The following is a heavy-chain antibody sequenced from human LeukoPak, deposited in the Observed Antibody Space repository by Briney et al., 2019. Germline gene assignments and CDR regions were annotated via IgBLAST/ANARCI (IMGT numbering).Heavy chain of an antibody. CDR2: ISGSGGST. CDR3: AKVDRGPYYYDSSGYRY. V-gene: IGHV3-23*01. D-gene: IGHD3-22*01. Sequence: GGSLRLSCAASGFTLSSYAMRWVRQAPGKRLEWVSAISGSGGSTYYADSVKGRFPISRDNSKNTLYLQMNSLRAEDTAVYYCAKVDRGPYYYDSSGYRYWGQGTLVTVSS. CDR1: GFTLSSYA. J-gene: IGHJ4*02.